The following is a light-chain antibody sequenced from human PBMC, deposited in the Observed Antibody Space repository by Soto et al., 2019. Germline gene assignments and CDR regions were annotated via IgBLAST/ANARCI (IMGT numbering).Light chain of an antibody. CDR3: TSYTTSFTYV. Sequence: QSALTQPASVSGYPGQSITISCTGTSSDVGGYNFVSWYQHHPGKAPKLIIYDVSNRPSGVSNRFSGSKSGNTASLTISGLQAEYDADYYCTSYTTSFTYVFGTGTKLTVL. J-gene: IGLJ1*01. V-gene: IGLV2-14*03. CDR2: DVS. CDR1: SSDVGGYNF.